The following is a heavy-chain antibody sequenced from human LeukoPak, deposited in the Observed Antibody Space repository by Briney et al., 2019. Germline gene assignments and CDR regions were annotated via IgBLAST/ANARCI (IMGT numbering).Heavy chain of an antibody. CDR3: AKASVHSSGWYYFDY. CDR1: GFTFDDYA. J-gene: IGHJ4*02. Sequence: GRSLRLSCSASGFTFDDYAMHWVRQAPGKGLEWVSGISWNSGSIGYADSVKGRFTNSRDNAKNSLYLQMNSLRAEDTALYYCAKASVHSSGWYYFDYWGQGTLVTVSS. CDR2: ISWNSGSI. D-gene: IGHD6-19*01. V-gene: IGHV3-9*01.